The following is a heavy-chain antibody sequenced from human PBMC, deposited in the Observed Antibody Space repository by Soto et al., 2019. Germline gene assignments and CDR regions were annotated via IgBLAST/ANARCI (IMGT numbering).Heavy chain of an antibody. J-gene: IGHJ4*02. CDR3: ARAEGYCSSTSCTMFDY. V-gene: IGHV3-21*01. Sequence: GGSLRLSCAASGFTFSSYSMNWVRQAPGKGLEWVSSISSSSSYIYYADSVKGRFTISRDNAKNSLYLQMNSLRAEDTAVYYCARAEGYCSSTSCTMFDYWGQGTLVTVSS. CDR2: ISSSSSYI. D-gene: IGHD2-2*01. CDR1: GFTFSSYS.